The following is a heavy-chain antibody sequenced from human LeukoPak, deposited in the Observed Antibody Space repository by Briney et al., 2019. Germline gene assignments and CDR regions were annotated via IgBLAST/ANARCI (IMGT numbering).Heavy chain of an antibody. D-gene: IGHD1-14*01. J-gene: IGHJ4*02. V-gene: IGHV1-2*02. Sequence: GASVKVSCKASGYSFTGQDMHWVRQAPGQGLEWMGWINPNTGGTNYAQKFQGRVTITRDTTISAAFMELSRLTSDDTAVYYCASYPRYNNARPFDYWGQGTLVTVSS. CDR2: INPNTGGT. CDR1: GYSFTGQD. CDR3: ASYPRYNNARPFDY.